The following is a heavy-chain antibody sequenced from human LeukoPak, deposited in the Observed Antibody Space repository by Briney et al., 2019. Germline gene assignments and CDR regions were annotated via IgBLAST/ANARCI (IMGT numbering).Heavy chain of an antibody. CDR1: GGSISSYS. D-gene: IGHD6-13*01. J-gene: IGHJ6*03. CDR3: ARGQRGQQLVPFSRVYYYYYYMDV. Sequence: PSETLSLTCTVSGGSISSYSWSWVRQPPGMGLEWIGYVHYSGSPNYNPSLKSRVTMSVDTSKNQICLELSSVTAADTAVYNCARGQRGQQLVPFSRVYYYYYYMDVWGKGTTVTVYS. CDR2: VHYSGSP. V-gene: IGHV4-59*01.